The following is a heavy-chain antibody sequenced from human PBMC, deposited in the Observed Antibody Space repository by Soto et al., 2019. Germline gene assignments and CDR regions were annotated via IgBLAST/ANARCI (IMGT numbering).Heavy chain of an antibody. J-gene: IGHJ5*02. Sequence: SETLSLTCTVSGGSIISSSYYWGWIRQPPGKGLEWIGSIYYSGSTYYNPSLKSRVTISVDTSKNQFSLKLSSVTAADTAVYYCARQGNYYDSSGYYQPGFDPWGQGTLVTVS. D-gene: IGHD3-22*01. V-gene: IGHV4-39*01. CDR1: GGSIISSSYY. CDR3: ARQGNYYDSSGYYQPGFDP. CDR2: IYYSGST.